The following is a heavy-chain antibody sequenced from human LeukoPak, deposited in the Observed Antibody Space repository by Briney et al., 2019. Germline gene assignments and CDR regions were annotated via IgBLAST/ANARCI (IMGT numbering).Heavy chain of an antibody. Sequence: GGSLRLSCAASGFTFSSYGMHWVRQAPGKGLEWVAVISYDGSNKYYADSVKGRFTISRDNSKNTLYLQMNSLRAGDTAVYYCAKDQRDSSGFYYFDYWGQGTLVTVSS. CDR1: GFTFSSYG. D-gene: IGHD3-22*01. V-gene: IGHV3-30*18. CDR2: ISYDGSNK. CDR3: AKDQRDSSGFYYFDY. J-gene: IGHJ4*02.